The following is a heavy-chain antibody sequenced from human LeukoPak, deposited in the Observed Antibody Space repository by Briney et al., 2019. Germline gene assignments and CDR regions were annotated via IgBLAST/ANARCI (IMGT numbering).Heavy chain of an antibody. CDR1: GYTFTSHD. V-gene: IGHV1-8*01. D-gene: IGHD2-2*02. CDR3: ARERTAPVVVPAAIRRVSVRWFDP. Sequence: ASVKVSCKASGYTFTSHDINWVRQATGQGLEWMGWMNPNSGNTGYAQKFQGRVTMTRNTSISTAYMELSSLRSEDTAVYYCARERTAPVVVPAAIRRVSVRWFDPWGQGTLVTVSS. J-gene: IGHJ5*02. CDR2: MNPNSGNT.